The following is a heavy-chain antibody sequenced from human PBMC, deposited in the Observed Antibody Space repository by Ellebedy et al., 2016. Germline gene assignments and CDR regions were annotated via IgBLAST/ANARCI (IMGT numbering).Heavy chain of an antibody. D-gene: IGHD4-23*01. Sequence: GESLKISCKGSGYSFTSHWIGWVRQMPGKGLEWMGIIYPGDSPTKYSPSFQGHVTISADKSISAAYLQWSSLKASDTAVYYCAKRGLLGGWYASWGQGTPVTVSS. CDR2: IYPGDSPT. V-gene: IGHV5-51*01. CDR1: GYSFTSHW. CDR3: AKRGLLGGWYAS. J-gene: IGHJ5*01.